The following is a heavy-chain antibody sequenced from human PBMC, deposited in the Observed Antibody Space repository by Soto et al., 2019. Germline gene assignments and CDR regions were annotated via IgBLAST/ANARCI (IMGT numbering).Heavy chain of an antibody. Sequence: GSLRLSCAASGFTFGDYGMSWLRQVPGKGLEWISGLNWNGDSIGYADSVKGRFTISRDNAKNSLYLQMNSLRAEDTALYYCARDQDRDGYITVENWFDPWGQGTQVTVSS. V-gene: IGHV3-20*04. CDR1: GFTFGDYG. CDR3: ARDQDRDGYITVENWFDP. D-gene: IGHD6-13*01. J-gene: IGHJ5*02. CDR2: LNWNGDSI.